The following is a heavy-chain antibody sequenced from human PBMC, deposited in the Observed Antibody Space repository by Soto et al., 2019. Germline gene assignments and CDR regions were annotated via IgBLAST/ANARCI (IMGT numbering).Heavy chain of an antibody. CDR1: GFTFSSYD. Sequence: GGSLRLSCAASGFTFSSYDMHWVRQATGKGLEWVSAIGTAGDTYYPGSVKGRFTISREDAKNSLYLQMNSLRAEDTAVYYCARGSLSSITMIVVPTPGAFDIWGQGTMVTVSS. V-gene: IGHV3-13*01. J-gene: IGHJ3*02. D-gene: IGHD3-22*01. CDR3: ARGSLSSITMIVVPTPGAFDI. CDR2: IGTAGDT.